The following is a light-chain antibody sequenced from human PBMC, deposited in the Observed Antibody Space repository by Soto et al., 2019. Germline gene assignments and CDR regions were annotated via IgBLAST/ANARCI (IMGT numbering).Light chain of an antibody. CDR2: GAS. Sequence: EIVLTQSPGTLSLSPRERATLSCRASQSVSSSSLAWYQQKPGQTPSLLIYGASSRVTSIPDRFSGSGSGTDFTLTISLLEPEDFAVYYCQQYGSSPYTFSQGTILEIK. CDR1: QSVSSSS. J-gene: IGKJ2*01. V-gene: IGKV3-20*01. CDR3: QQYGSSPYT.